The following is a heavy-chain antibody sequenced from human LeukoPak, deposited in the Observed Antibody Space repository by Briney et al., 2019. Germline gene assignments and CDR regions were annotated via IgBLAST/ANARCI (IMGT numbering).Heavy chain of an antibody. D-gene: IGHD3-10*01. J-gene: IGHJ4*02. CDR3: ARRLPDSGSYSPDY. V-gene: IGHV3-30*02. CDR1: GFTFSSFD. Sequence: PGGSLSLSSAPSGFTFSSFDMHWGGQPPDKGLEWVAFIKFDGSQKYYADSVRGRFTVSRYNSRNMLYLQLDSLRDDDTAVYFCARRLPDSGSYSPDYWGQGTLVTVSS. CDR2: IKFDGSQK.